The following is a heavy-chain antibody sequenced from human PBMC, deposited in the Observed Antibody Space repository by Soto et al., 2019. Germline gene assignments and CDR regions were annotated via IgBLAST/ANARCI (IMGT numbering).Heavy chain of an antibody. CDR1: GGSFSSGGYY. V-gene: IGHV4-31*03. Sequence: QLQLQESGPGLVKPSQTLSLACTVSGGSFSSGGYYWSWIRQLPGKGLEWIGYIYYSGSTYYKPSLKSRFTISLDTSKNQFSLKLSYVTAADTAVYYCARATSFSGHHGYWGQGTLVTVSS. D-gene: IGHD2-8*02. CDR2: IYYSGST. CDR3: ARATSFSGHHGY. J-gene: IGHJ4*02.